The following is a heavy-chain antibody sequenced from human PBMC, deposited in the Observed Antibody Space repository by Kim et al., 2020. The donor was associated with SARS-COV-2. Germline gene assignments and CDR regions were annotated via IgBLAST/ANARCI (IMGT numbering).Heavy chain of an antibody. V-gene: IGHV3-21*01. Sequence: GGSLRLSCAASGFTFSSYSMNWVRQAPGKGLEWVSSISSSSSYIYYADSVKGRFTISRDNAKNSLYLQMNSLRAEDTAVYYCAREKSAAGYYFDYWGQGTLVTFSS. J-gene: IGHJ4*02. CDR3: AREKSAAGYYFDY. CDR2: ISSSSSYI. D-gene: IGHD6-13*01. CDR1: GFTFSSYS.